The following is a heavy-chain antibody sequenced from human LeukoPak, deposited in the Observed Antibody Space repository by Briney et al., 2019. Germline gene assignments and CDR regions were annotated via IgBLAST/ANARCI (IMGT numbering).Heavy chain of an antibody. D-gene: IGHD1-1*01. CDR3: ARESRDTAWSLDL. CDR2: INPDSGGS. J-gene: IGHJ4*02. V-gene: IGHV1-2*02. CDR1: GHTFTGYY. Sequence: GASVKVSCKASGHTFTGYYMHWVRQAPGQGLEWMGWINPDSGGSNYGQKFQGRVTMTRDTSINTVYMELSSLGSDDTAVYYCARESRDTAWSLDLWGQGTLVTVSS.